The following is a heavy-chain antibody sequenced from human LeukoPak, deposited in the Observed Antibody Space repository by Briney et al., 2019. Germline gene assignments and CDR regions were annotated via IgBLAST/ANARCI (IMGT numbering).Heavy chain of an antibody. V-gene: IGHV4-39*01. CDR1: GGSISSSSYY. CDR2: IYYSGST. D-gene: IGHD3-10*01. Sequence: SETLSLTCTVSGGSISSSSYYWGWIRQPPGKGLEWIGSIYYSGSTYYNPSLKSRVTISVDTSKNQFSLKLSSVTAADTAVYYCARTLYYGSGSHHDYWGQGTLVTVSS. CDR3: ARTLYYGSGSHHDY. J-gene: IGHJ4*02.